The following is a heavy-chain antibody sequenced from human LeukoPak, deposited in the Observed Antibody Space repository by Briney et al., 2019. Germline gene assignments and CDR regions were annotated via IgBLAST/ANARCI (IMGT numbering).Heavy chain of an antibody. CDR2: IYYSGST. D-gene: IGHD6-13*01. J-gene: IGHJ4*02. CDR3: ARDSLAKSWSIAAAGPFDY. Sequence: SETLSLTCTVSGGSISSSSYYWGWIRQPPGKGLEWIGSIYYSGSTYYNPSLKSRVTISVDTSKNQFSLKLSSVTAADTAVYYCARDSLAKSWSIAAAGPFDYWGQGTLVTVSS. V-gene: IGHV4-39*02. CDR1: GGSISSSSYY.